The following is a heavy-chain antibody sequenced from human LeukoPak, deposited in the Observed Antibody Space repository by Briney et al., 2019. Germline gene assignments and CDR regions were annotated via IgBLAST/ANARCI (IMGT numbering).Heavy chain of an antibody. CDR3: ARGQFDSSGYYYGFDY. CDR1: GGSISSYY. CDR2: IYYSGST. Sequence: SETLSLTCTVSGGSISSYYWSWIRQPPGKGLEWIGDIYYSGSTNYNPSLKSRITISVDTSKNQFSLKLSSVTAADTAVYYCARGQFDSSGYYYGFDYWGQGTLVTVSS. V-gene: IGHV4-59*01. J-gene: IGHJ4*02. D-gene: IGHD3-22*01.